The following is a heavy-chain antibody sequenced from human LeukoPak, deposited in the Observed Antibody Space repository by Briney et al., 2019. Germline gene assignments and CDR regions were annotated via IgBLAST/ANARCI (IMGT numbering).Heavy chain of an antibody. CDR2: IYYSGST. CDR3: ARRGSGWYPFDY. V-gene: IGHV4-59*11. Sequence: SETLSLTCTVSGYSISSAHYWSWIRQPPGKGLEWIGYIYYSGSTNYNPSLKSRVTISVDTSKNQFSLKLSSVTAADTAVYYCARRGSGWYPFDYWGQGTLVTVSS. D-gene: IGHD6-19*01. J-gene: IGHJ4*02. CDR1: GYSISSAHY.